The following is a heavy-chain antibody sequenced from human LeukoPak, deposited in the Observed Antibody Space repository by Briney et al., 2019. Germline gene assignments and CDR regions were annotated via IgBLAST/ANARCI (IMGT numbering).Heavy chain of an antibody. J-gene: IGHJ6*03. V-gene: IGHV4-59*12. D-gene: IGHD6-13*01. CDR3: ARESRDSSSWYYYYYMDV. CDR1: GGSISSYY. Sequence: SETLSLTCTVSGGSISSYYWSWLRQPPGKGLEWIGYIYYTGSTNYSPSLKSRVTISVDTSKNQFSLKLSSVTAADTAVYYCARESRDSSSWYYYYYMDVWGKGTTVTVSS. CDR2: IYYTGST.